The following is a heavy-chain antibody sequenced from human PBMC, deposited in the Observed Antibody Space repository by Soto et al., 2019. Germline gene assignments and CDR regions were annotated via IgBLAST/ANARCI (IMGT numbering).Heavy chain of an antibody. V-gene: IGHV1-8*01. CDR1: GSTFTSYD. J-gene: IGHJ6*02. Sequence: QVQLVQSGAEVKKPGASVKVSCKASGSTFTSYDINWVRQATGQGLEWMGWINPNSGNKGYAQKFQGRVTMTRNSTISTADMELSSLRSEDTAVYDCVRDKTYCGMVVWCQGTTVTV. CDR3: VRDKTYCGMVV. CDR2: INPNSGNK.